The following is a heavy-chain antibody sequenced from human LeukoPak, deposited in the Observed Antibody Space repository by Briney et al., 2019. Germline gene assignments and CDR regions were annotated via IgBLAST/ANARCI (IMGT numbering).Heavy chain of an antibody. CDR2: IYYSGST. CDR3: ARRRIQLWFFDY. V-gene: IGHV4-39*01. CDR1: GGSISSSSYY. J-gene: IGHJ4*02. D-gene: IGHD5-18*01. Sequence: SETLSLTCTVSGGSISSSSYYWGWIRQPPGKGLEWIGSIYYSGSTYYNPSLKSRVTISVDTSKSQFSLKLSSVTAADTAVYYCARRRIQLWFFDYWGQGTLVTVSS.